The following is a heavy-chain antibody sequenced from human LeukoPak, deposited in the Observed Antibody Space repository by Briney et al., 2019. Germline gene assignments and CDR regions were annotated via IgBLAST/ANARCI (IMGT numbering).Heavy chain of an antibody. D-gene: IGHD3-22*01. CDR1: GGSMTYYY. V-gene: IGHV4-59*01. CDR2: TYYSGRT. Sequence: PSETLSLTCTVSGGSMTYYYRAWIRQPPGKTLEWIGYTYYSGRTDYNPSLKGRVSISVDRSRSSNQFSLTLSSVTAADTAVYYCARVSSVITTSFDYLGQGILVTVSS. CDR3: ARVSSVITTSFDY. J-gene: IGHJ4*02.